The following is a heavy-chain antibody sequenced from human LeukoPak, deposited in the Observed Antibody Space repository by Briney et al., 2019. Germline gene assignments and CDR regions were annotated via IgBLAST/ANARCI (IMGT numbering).Heavy chain of an antibody. Sequence: SETLSLTCTVSGYSISSGYYWGWIRQPPGKGLQWIGSIYHSGGTYYNPSLKSRVTISVDTSKNHFSLRLSSVTAADTAVYYCARGNGAPGIFDYWGQGTLVTVSS. V-gene: IGHV4-38-2*02. CDR2: IYHSGGT. J-gene: IGHJ4*02. D-gene: IGHD1-14*01. CDR3: ARGNGAPGIFDY. CDR1: GYSISSGYY.